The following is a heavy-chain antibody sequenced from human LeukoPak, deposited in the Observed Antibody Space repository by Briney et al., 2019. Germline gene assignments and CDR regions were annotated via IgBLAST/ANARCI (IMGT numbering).Heavy chain of an antibody. Sequence: PGGSLRLSCAASGFTFSSYWMSWVRQAPGKGLEWVANIKQDGSEKYYVDSVKGRFTISRDNAKNSLYLQMNSLRAEDTAVYYCARVSIAAAGTFCYFDYWDQGTLVTVSS. CDR2: IKQDGSEK. CDR1: GFTFSSYW. V-gene: IGHV3-7*04. CDR3: ARVSIAAAGTFCYFDY. D-gene: IGHD6-13*01. J-gene: IGHJ4*02.